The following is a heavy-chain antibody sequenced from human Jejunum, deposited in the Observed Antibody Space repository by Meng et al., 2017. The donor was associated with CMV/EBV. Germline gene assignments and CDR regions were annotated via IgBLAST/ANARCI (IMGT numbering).Heavy chain of an antibody. CDR3: ARDSSDDYFDY. Sequence: QVLLVQAVPEVQKPGASGKVSFKTSGYTFMEHGISWVRQAPGQGLEWVGWISPYNGNTDSAQKIQGRVTMTTDTSTSTVYLELKNLKSDDTAIYYCARDSSDDYFDYWGQGTLVTVSS. CDR1: GYTFMEHG. V-gene: IGHV1-18*01. CDR2: ISPYNGNT. D-gene: IGHD2-21*02. J-gene: IGHJ4*02.